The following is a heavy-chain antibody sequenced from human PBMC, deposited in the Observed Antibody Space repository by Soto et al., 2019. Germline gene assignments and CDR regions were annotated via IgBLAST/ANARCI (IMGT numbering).Heavy chain of an antibody. V-gene: IGHV3-23*01. CDR2: ISGDGLST. Sequence: GGSLRLSCAVSGSTFTDFTMTWVRQAPGKGLEWVSAISGDGLSTYYAGSVKGRFTISRDNSKTTLYLQMNSLRAEDTAVYYCARRPDAFDIWGRGTMVTVSS. CDR3: ARRPDAFDI. J-gene: IGHJ3*02. CDR1: GSTFTDFT.